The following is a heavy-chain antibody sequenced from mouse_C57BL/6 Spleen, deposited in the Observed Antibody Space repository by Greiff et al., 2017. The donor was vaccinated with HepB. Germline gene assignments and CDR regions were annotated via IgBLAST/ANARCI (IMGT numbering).Heavy chain of an antibody. CDR2: IDPEDGDT. CDR1: GFNIKDYY. CDR3: TCHYDYDGAWFAY. D-gene: IGHD2-4*01. Sequence: VQLQQSGAELVRPGASVKLSCTASGFNIKDYYMHWVKQRPEQGLEWIGRIDPEDGDTEYAPKFQGQATMTADTSSNPAYLQLSSLTSEDTAVYYCTCHYDYDGAWFAYWGQGTLVTVSA. V-gene: IGHV14-1*01. J-gene: IGHJ3*01.